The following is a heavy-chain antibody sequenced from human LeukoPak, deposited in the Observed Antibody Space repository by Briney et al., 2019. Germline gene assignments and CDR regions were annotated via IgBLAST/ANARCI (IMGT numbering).Heavy chain of an antibody. V-gene: IGHV4-39*01. CDR3: ARRGYYYDSSGPGQWFDP. Sequence: SETLSLTCTVSGGSISSSSYYWGWIRQPPGKGLEWIGSIYYSGSTYYNPSLKSQVTISVDTSKNQFSLKLSSVTAADTAVYYCARRGYYYDSSGPGQWFDPWGQGTLVTVSS. J-gene: IGHJ5*02. D-gene: IGHD3-22*01. CDR2: IYYSGST. CDR1: GGSISSSSYY.